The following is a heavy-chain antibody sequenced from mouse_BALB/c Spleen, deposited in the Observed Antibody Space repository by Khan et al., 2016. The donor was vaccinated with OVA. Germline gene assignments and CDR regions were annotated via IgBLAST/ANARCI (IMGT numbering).Heavy chain of an antibody. CDR3: GTSGHYGGNYYFGMDY. CDR2: INPNTGYN. V-gene: IGHV1-7*01. D-gene: IGHD1-1*01. J-gene: IGHJ4*01. CDR1: GYTFTTYW. Sequence: QVQLKQSGAELAKPGASVKMSCKASGYTFTTYWMHWIKQRPGQGLEWIGYINPNTGYNECEQKFKDKATLTADKSSSTAYMQLSSLTSEDSAVYYCGTSGHYGGNYYFGMDYWGQGTSVTVSS.